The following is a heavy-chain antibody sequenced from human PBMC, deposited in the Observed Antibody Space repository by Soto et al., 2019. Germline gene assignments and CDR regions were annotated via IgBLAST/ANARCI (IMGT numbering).Heavy chain of an antibody. Sequence: SETLSLTCTVSGGSISSSSYYWRWIRQPPGRGLEWIGSIYYSGSTYYNPSLKSRVTISVDTSKNQFSLKLSSVTAADTAVYYCARRPYDILTEWYFDYWGQGXLVTVYS. D-gene: IGHD3-9*01. V-gene: IGHV4-39*01. CDR2: IYYSGST. CDR3: ARRPYDILTEWYFDY. CDR1: GGSISSSSYY. J-gene: IGHJ4*02.